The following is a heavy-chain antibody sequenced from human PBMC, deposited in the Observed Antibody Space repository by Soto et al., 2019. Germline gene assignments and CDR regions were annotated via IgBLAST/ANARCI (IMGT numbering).Heavy chain of an antibody. CDR3: ARENSGFDP. Sequence: SETLSLTSAVSSSNVSSNNWWSWVRQPPGRGLEWIGEIYHSGTTSYNPSLKSRVTISVDKSKNQFSLKLNSVTAADTAVYYCARENSGFDPWGQGTLVTVSS. CDR2: IYHSGTT. D-gene: IGHD1-1*01. J-gene: IGHJ5*02. CDR1: SSNVSSNNW. V-gene: IGHV4-4*02.